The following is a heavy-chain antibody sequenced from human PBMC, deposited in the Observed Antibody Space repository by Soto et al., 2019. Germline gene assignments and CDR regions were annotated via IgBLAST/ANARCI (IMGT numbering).Heavy chain of an antibody. CDR3: ANHEAADTFSDYYGMYV. CDR1: GFTFSSYS. J-gene: IGHJ6*02. V-gene: IGHV3-21*01. D-gene: IGHD6-13*01. CDR2: ISTSSDYI. Sequence: EVQLVESGGGLVKPGGSLRLSCAASGFTFSSYSMNWVRQAPGKGLEWVSSISTSSDYIYYADSVKGRFTISRDNAKNSLYLQMTSLRAEDTAVYYCANHEAADTFSDYYGMYVWGQGTTVTVSS.